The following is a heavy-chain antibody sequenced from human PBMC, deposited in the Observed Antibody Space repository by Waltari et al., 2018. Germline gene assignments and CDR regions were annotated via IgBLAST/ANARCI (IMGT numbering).Heavy chain of an antibody. CDR1: GYSFTSYW. Sequence: EVQLVQSGAEVKKPGESLKISCKGSGYSFTSYWIGWVRQMPGKGLEWMGIIYPGDSDTRYSPSFQGQVTISADKSISTAYLQWSSLKASDTAMYYCARHAEGYGDYSGWFDPWGQGTLVTVSS. D-gene: IGHD4-17*01. J-gene: IGHJ5*02. CDR3: ARHAEGYGDYSGWFDP. V-gene: IGHV5-51*01. CDR2: IYPGDSDT.